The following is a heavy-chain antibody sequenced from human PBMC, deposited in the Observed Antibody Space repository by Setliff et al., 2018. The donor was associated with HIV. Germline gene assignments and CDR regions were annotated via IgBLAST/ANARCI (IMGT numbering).Heavy chain of an antibody. Sequence: GGSLRLSCAASGFTVSSNYMSWVRQAPGKGLEWVSAIYSGGSTYYADSVKGRFTISRDNSKNTLYLQMNSLRVEDTAIYYCAKMHTAMDPDTFDIWGQGTMVTVSS. CDR1: GFTVSSNY. CDR2: IYSGGST. D-gene: IGHD5-18*01. V-gene: IGHV3-53*05. J-gene: IGHJ3*02. CDR3: AKMHTAMDPDTFDI.